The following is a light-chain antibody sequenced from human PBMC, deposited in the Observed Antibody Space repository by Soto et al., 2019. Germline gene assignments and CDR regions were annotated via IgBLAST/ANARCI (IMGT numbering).Light chain of an antibody. CDR1: QSIGNS. CDR3: QQYDDWPWT. Sequence: DIVLTQSPDTLSLSPGERATLSCRASQSIGNSQLAWYQQKPGQSPRLLISGASTRAADFPARFSGSGSGTEFILTISSLQSEDFAFYYCQQYDDWPWTFGQGTKVDIK. V-gene: IGKV3-15*01. CDR2: GAS. J-gene: IGKJ1*01.